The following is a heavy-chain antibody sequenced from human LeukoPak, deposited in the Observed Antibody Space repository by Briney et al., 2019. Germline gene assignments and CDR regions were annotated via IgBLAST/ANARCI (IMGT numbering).Heavy chain of an antibody. CDR3: ARLRDHSSGYYSPYFDY. V-gene: IGHV3-48*03. CDR2: ISSSGSTI. D-gene: IGHD3-22*01. CDR1: GFTFSSYE. J-gene: IGHJ4*02. Sequence: GSLRLSCAASGFTFSSYEMNWVRQAPGKGLEWVSYISSSGSTIYYADSVEGRFTISRDNAKNSLYLQMDSLRAEDTAVYYCARLRDHSSGYYSPYFDYWGQGTLVTVSS.